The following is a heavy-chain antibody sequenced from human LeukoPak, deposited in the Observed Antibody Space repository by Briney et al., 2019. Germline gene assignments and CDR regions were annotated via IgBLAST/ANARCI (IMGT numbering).Heavy chain of an antibody. CDR1: GGSVGGYY. V-gene: IGHV4-34*01. CDR2: INHSGST. CDR3: ARGPMAVGASPFDY. J-gene: IGHJ4*02. D-gene: IGHD1-26*01. Sequence: PSETRSLTCAVYGGSVGGYYWSWIRPPPGKGQDSSGRINHSGSTNYTPSLKSRVTISVDTSKTQFSLKMSSVTAADTAVYYCARGPMAVGASPFDYWGQGTLVTVSS.